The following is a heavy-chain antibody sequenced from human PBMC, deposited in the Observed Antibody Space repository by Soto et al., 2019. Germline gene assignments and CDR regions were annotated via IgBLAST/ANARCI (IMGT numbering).Heavy chain of an antibody. CDR1: GYTLTELS. Sequence: ASVKVSCKVSGYTLTELSMHWVRQAPGKGLEWMGGFDPEDGETIYAQKFQGRVTMTEDTSTDTAYMELSSLRSEDTAVYYCWRSGGSHDDFDIWGKATIVTVSS. CDR3: WRSGGSHDDFDI. CDR2: FDPEDGET. V-gene: IGHV1-24*01. J-gene: IGHJ3*02. D-gene: IGHD2-15*01.